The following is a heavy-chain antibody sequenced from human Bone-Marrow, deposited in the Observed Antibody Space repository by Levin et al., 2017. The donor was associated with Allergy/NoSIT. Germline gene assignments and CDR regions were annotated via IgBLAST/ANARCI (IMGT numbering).Heavy chain of an antibody. V-gene: IGHV3-30*04. CDR3: TRGRDYGMDI. J-gene: IGHJ6*02. CDR2: LLNDGTTE. Sequence: GGSLRLSCEVSGLPLSNTAMHWVRQAPGKGLEWVALLLNDGTTEYYADSVEGRFTISRDNSKNTLYVEMNSLREEDTAVYYCTRGRDYGMDIWGQGTTVVVAS. CDR1: GLPLSNTA.